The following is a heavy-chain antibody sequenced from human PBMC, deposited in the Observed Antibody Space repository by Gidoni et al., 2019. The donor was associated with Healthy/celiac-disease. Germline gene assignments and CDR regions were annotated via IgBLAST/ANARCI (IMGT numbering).Heavy chain of an antibody. CDR1: GFTFRSYA. V-gene: IGHV3-30-3*01. CDR3: ARAKYSSGWYGYYYYYYMDV. J-gene: IGHJ6*03. CDR2: ISYDGSNK. Sequence: QVQLVESGGGVVQPGRSLRLSCAAAGFTFRSYAMHRVRQAPGKGLEWVAVISYDGSNKYYAGSVKGRFTISRDNSKNTLYLQMNSLRAEDTAVYYCARAKYSSGWYGYYYYYYMDVWGKGTTVTVSS. D-gene: IGHD6-19*01.